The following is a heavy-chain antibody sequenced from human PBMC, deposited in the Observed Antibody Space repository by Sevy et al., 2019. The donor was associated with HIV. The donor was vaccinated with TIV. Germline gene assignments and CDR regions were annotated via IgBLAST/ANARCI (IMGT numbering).Heavy chain of an antibody. CDR2: FDPEDDET. J-gene: IGHJ4*02. CDR3: ATTKDYYENSGDPFDY. V-gene: IGHV1-24*01. D-gene: IGHD3-22*01. CDR1: GYTLTQLS. Sequence: ASVKVSCKVSGYTLTQLSMHWVRQVPGKGLEWMGSFDPEDDETIYAQKFQGRVTMTEDTSTDTAYMELSSLRSEDKAVYYCATTKDYYENSGDPFDYWGQGTLVTVSS.